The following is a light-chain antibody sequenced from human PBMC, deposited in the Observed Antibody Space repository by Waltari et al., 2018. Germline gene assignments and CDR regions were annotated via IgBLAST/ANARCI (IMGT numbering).Light chain of an antibody. J-gene: IGLJ3*02. Sequence: QLVVTQSPSASASLGASVKLTCTLSSGHSSNIIAWIPQQPEKGPRYLMKVNSDGSHSRGDEIPDRFSGSSSGAERHLTISSLQAEDEADYYCQTGGHGTWVFGGGTKLTVL. CDR3: QTGGHGTWV. CDR2: VNSDGSH. CDR1: SGHSSNI. V-gene: IGLV4-69*01.